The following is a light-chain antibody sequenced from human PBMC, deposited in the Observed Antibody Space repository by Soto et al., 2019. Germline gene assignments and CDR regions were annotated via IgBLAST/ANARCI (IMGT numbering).Light chain of an antibody. J-gene: IGKJ1*01. Sequence: VMTQSPATLSVSPGERATLSCRASQSINSNLAWYQQRPGQAPRPLIYGASTRATGIPARFSGSGSGTEFTLTISSLQSEDFAVYYCQQYNNWWTFGQGTKV. CDR2: GAS. V-gene: IGKV3-15*01. CDR1: QSINSN. CDR3: QQYNNWWT.